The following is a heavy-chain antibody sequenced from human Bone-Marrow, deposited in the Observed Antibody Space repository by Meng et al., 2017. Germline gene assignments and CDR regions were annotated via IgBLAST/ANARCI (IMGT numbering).Heavy chain of an antibody. J-gene: IGHJ1*01. CDR3: ARVRIDSSGWYSIQH. V-gene: IGHV4-39*07. Sequence: QLELQESGPGLVKPSETLSLPCTVSGGSISSSSYYWGWIRQPPGKGLEWIGSIYYSGSTYYNPSLKSRVTISVDTSKNQFSLKLSSVTAADTAVYYCARVRIDSSGWYSIQHWGQGTLVTVSS. CDR2: IYYSGST. CDR1: GGSISSSSYY. D-gene: IGHD6-19*01.